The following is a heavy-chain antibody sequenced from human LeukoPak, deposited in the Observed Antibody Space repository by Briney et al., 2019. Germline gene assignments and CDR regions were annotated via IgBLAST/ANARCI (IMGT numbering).Heavy chain of an antibody. V-gene: IGHV3-66*02. Sequence: PGGSLRLSCAASGFTVSNNYMSWGRQAPRKGLEWVSVIYSGGTTYYADSVKGRFTISRDNYKNTLYLQMNSLRAEDTAVYYCAKLDDSTSRRPESDAFDIWGQGTMVTVSS. J-gene: IGHJ3*02. CDR1: GFTVSNNY. CDR3: AKLDDSTSRRPESDAFDI. CDR2: IYSGGTT. D-gene: IGHD6-6*01.